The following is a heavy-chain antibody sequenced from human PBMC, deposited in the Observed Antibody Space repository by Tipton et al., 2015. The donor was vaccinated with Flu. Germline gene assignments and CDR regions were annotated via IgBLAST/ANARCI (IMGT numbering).Heavy chain of an antibody. CDR3: ARHAISHEHCSGGSCYSTGDY. Sequence: QLVQSGAEVKKPGESLKISCKGSGYSFTSYWIGWVRQMPGKGLEWMGIIYPGDSDTRYSPSFQGQVTISADKSISTAYLQWSSLKAADTAMYYCARHAISHEHCSGGSCYSTGDYWGQGTLVTVSS. D-gene: IGHD2-15*01. J-gene: IGHJ4*02. CDR2: IYPGDSDT. V-gene: IGHV5-51*01. CDR1: GYSFTSYW.